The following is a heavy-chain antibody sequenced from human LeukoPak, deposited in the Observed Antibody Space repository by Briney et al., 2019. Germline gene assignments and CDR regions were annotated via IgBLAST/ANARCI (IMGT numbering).Heavy chain of an antibody. J-gene: IGHJ4*02. CDR1: GGSTSSHY. CDR2: IYYSGST. V-gene: IGHV4-59*11. D-gene: IGHD2-2*01. Sequence: SETLSLTCTVSGGSTSSHYWSWIRQPPGKGLEWIGYIYYSGSTNYNPSLKSRVTISVDTSKNQFSLKLSSVTAADTAVYYCARLLYCSSTSCPPHFGYWGQGTLVTVSS. CDR3: ARLLYCSSTSCPPHFGY.